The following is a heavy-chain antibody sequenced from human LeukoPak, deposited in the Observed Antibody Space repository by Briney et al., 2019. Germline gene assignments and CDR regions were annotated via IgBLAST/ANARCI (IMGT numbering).Heavy chain of an antibody. V-gene: IGHV3-53*01. D-gene: IGHD5-24*01. CDR2: IYSGGST. CDR3: ARGKGDGYLRGAFDI. CDR1: GFTVSSNY. Sequence: GGSLRLSCAASGFTVSSNYMSWVRQAPGKGLEWVSVIYSGGSTYYADSVKGRFTISRDNSKNTLYLQMNSLRAEDTAVYYCARGKGDGYLRGAFDIWGQGTMVTVSS. J-gene: IGHJ3*02.